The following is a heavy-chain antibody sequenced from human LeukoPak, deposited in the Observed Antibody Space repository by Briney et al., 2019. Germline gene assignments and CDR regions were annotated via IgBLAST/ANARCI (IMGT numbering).Heavy chain of an antibody. CDR1: GFTFSSYW. Sequence: HPGGSLRLSCAASGFTFSSYWMSWVRQDPRRGLVWVSRINGDGRNINYADSVRGRFTISRDNAKNTLYLQMNTLRVEDTAVYYCTRDLMDYDVLTGLHHYYMDVWGQGTTVTVSS. CDR3: TRDLMDYDVLTGLHHYYMDV. D-gene: IGHD3-9*01. J-gene: IGHJ6*02. V-gene: IGHV3-74*01. CDR2: INGDGRNI.